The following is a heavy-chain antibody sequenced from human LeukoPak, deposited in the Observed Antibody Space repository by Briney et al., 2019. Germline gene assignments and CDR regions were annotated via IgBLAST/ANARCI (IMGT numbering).Heavy chain of an antibody. CDR2: MYYSGST. Sequence: SETLSLTCTVSGGSISSYYWSCIRQPPGKGLEWVGYMYYSGSTNFNPSLKSRVTISMETSTNQFSLKRSSLTPAAPPLYYCPRVAGVTGTHYYMDVWGKGTRSPSP. CDR1: GGSISSYY. J-gene: IGHJ6*03. D-gene: IGHD1-7*01. CDR3: PRVAGVTGTHYYMDV. V-gene: IGHV4-59*01.